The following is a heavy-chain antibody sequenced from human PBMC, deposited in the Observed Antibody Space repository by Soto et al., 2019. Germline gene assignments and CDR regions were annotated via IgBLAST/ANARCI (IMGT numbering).Heavy chain of an antibody. CDR3: ARHALFCSSATCYSDAFDI. CDR1: GGSIISSSYY. J-gene: IGHJ3*02. Sequence: SETLSLTCTVSGGSIISSSYYWAWIRQPPGKGLEWIGTISYGGSTSYNPSLKSRVTISVDTSKDQFSLRLTSVTATDSSVYYCARHALFCSSATCYSDAFDICGHRSTVT. V-gene: IGHV4-39*01. D-gene: IGHD2-2*02. CDR2: ISYGGST.